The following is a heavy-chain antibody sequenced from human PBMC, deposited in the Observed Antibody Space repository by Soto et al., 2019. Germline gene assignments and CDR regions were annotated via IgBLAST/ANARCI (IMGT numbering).Heavy chain of an antibody. D-gene: IGHD3-22*01. V-gene: IGHV1-69*13. J-gene: IGHJ3*02. Sequence: SVKVSCKASGGTFSSYAISWVRQAPGQGLEWMGGIIPIFGTANYAQKFQGRVTITADESTSTAYMELSSLRSEDTAVYYCGRGGGGRITMIVVANDAFDIWGQGTMVTVSS. CDR1: GGTFSSYA. CDR3: GRGGGGRITMIVVANDAFDI. CDR2: IIPIFGTA.